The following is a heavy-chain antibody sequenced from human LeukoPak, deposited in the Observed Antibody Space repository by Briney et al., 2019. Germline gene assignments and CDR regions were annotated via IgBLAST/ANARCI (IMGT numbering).Heavy chain of an antibody. Sequence: TGGSLRLSCAASGFTVSDTYMSWVRQAPGKGLEWVSVMYAGGSTYYGDSAKGRFIISRDNSDNTLYLQMNSLKVEDTAVYYCAKEGRASSRHFFYYLEVWGKGTTVTVSS. J-gene: IGHJ6*03. CDR1: GFTVSDTY. D-gene: IGHD6-6*01. V-gene: IGHV3-53*01. CDR3: AKEGRASSRHFFYYLEV. CDR2: MYAGGST.